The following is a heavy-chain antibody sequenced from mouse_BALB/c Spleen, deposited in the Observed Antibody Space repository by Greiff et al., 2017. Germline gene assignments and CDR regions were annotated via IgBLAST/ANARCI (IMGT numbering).Heavy chain of an antibody. CDR3: ARAGTTVVVDY. V-gene: IGHV3-6*02. J-gene: IGHJ2*01. CDR1: GYSITSGYY. CDR2: ISYDGSN. D-gene: IGHD1-1*01. Sequence: VQLHQSGPGLVKPSQSLSLTCSVTGYSITSGYYWNWIRQFPGNKLEWMGYISYDGSNNYNPSLKNRISITRDTSKNQFFLKLNSVTTEDTATYYCARAGTTVVVDYWGQGTTLTVSS.